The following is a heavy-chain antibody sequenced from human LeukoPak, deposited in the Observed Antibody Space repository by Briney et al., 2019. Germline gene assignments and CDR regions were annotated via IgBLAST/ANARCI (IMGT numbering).Heavy chain of an antibody. CDR1: RFTFRDYT. CDR3: AKDGPGSGTRYYYYYYGMDV. Sequence: GGSLRLSCAASRFTFRDYTMHWVRQAPGKGLEWVAVISYDGSNKYYADSVKGRFTISRDNSKNTLYLQMNSLRAEDTAVYYCAKDGPGSGTRYYYYYYGMDVWGKGTTVTVSS. CDR2: ISYDGSNK. V-gene: IGHV3-30-3*01. J-gene: IGHJ6*04. D-gene: IGHD3-10*01.